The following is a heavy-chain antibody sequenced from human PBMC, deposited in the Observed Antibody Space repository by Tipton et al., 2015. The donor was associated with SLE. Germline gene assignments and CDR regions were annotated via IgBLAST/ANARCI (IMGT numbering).Heavy chain of an antibody. Sequence: LRLSCTVSGGSISSYYWSWIRQPPGKGLEWIGYIYYSGSTNYSPSLKSRVTISVDTSKNQFSLKLSSVTAADTAVYHCARGGYLYSGSFDYWGQGTLVTVSS. CDR2: IYYSGST. CDR3: ARGGYLYSGSFDY. CDR1: GGSISSYY. J-gene: IGHJ4*02. D-gene: IGHD1-26*01. V-gene: IGHV4-59*01.